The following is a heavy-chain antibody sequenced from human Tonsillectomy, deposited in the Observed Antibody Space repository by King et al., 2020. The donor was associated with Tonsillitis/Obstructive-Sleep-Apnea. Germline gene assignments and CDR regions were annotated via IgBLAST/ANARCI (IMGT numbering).Heavy chain of an antibody. Sequence: QLVQSGAEVKKPGSSVKVSCKASGGTFSSYAVSWVRQAPGQGLEWVGRIIPILNIPNNAQKFQGRVTITADKSTSTAYMELSSLRSEDTAVYYCARRPVNDSSWYFDYWGQGTLVTVSS. J-gene: IGHJ4*02. CDR3: ARRPVNDSSWYFDY. V-gene: IGHV1-69*09. CDR2: IIPILNIP. D-gene: IGHD6-13*01. CDR1: GGTFSSYA.